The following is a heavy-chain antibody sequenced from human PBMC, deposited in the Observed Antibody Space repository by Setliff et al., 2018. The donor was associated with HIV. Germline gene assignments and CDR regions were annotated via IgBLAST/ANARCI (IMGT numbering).Heavy chain of an antibody. J-gene: IGHJ4*02. CDR2: IYPGDSGT. Sequence: GESLKISCKGSGYSFTSYWIGWVRQMPGKGLEWMGIIYPGDSGTRYSPSFQGQVTISSDKSIITAYLQWSSLKASDTAMYYCARLSDIIVATIWYWGQGTLVTVSS. V-gene: IGHV5-51*01. D-gene: IGHD5-12*01. CDR3: ARLSDIIVATIWY. CDR1: GYSFTSYW.